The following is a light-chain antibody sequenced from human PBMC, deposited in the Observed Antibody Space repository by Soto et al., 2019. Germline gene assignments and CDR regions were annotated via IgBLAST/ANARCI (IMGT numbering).Light chain of an antibody. V-gene: IGKV1-5*03. CDR3: QQYNSYSPT. CDR1: QSISTW. Sequence: DIQMTQSPSTLSASVGDRVTITCRASQSISTWLAWYQQEPGKAPKLLIHKASSLHSGVPSRFSGSGSGTDVTLTISSLHPDDFATYYCQQYNSYSPTFGQGTRVEIK. J-gene: IGKJ1*01. CDR2: KAS.